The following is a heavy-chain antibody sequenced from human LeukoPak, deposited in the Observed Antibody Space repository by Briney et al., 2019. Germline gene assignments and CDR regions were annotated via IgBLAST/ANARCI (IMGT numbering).Heavy chain of an antibody. Sequence: GALRLSCAASGVTFSSYAMSWVRQAPGRGLGWVSAISGSGGSTYYADSVKGRITISRDNSKNTLYLQMHRMRAEDAAVYYCAKAGTIFGVVILFDYWGQGTLVTVSS. J-gene: IGHJ4*02. CDR2: ISGSGGST. CDR1: GVTFSSYA. V-gene: IGHV3-23*01. CDR3: AKAGTIFGVVILFDY. D-gene: IGHD3-3*01.